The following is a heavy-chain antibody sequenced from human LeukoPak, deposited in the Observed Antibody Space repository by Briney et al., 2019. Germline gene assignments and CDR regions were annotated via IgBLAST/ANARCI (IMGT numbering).Heavy chain of an antibody. CDR2: INTNTGNP. J-gene: IGHJ5*02. V-gene: IGHV7-4-1*02. CDR1: GYTFTSYD. D-gene: IGHD3-10*01. Sequence: ASVKVSCKASGYTFTSYDINWVRQAPGQGLEWMGWINTNTGNPTYAQGFTGRFVFSLDTSVSTAYLQISSLKAEDTAVYYCARDRVTMVRGATHNWFDPWGQGTLVTVSS. CDR3: ARDRVTMVRGATHNWFDP.